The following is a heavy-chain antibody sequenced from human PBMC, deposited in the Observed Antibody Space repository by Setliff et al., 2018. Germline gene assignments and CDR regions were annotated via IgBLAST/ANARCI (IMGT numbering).Heavy chain of an antibody. Sequence: SETLSLTCTVSAGSISSGGYYWSWIRQHPGKGLEWIGEINHSGSTNYNPSLKSRVTISVDTSKNQFSLKLSSVTAADTAVYYCARGRIAAALYYFDYWGQGTLVTVSS. CDR2: INHSGST. CDR1: AGSISSGGYY. CDR3: ARGRIAAALYYFDY. D-gene: IGHD6-13*01. J-gene: IGHJ4*02. V-gene: IGHV4-31*03.